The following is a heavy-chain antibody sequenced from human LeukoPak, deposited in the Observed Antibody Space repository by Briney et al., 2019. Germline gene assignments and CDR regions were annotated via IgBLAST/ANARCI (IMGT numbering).Heavy chain of an antibody. CDR3: ARRYCSGGSCYSDNWFDP. Sequence: SETLSLTCTVSGGSISSSSYYWGWIRQPPGEGLEWIGSIYYSGSTYYNPSLKSRVTISVDTSKNQFSLKLSSVTAADTAVYYCARRYCSGGSCYSDNWFDPWGQGTLVTVSS. J-gene: IGHJ5*02. CDR2: IYYSGST. D-gene: IGHD2-15*01. V-gene: IGHV4-39*01. CDR1: GGSISSSSYY.